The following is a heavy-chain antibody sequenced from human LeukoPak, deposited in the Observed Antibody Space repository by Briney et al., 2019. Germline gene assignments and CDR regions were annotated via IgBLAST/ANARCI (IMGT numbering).Heavy chain of an antibody. CDR3: ARAGYSYGTGYYFDY. D-gene: IGHD5-18*01. V-gene: IGHV4-59*01. J-gene: IGHJ4*02. CDR2: IYYTGAT. CDR1: GGSISSYY. Sequence: SETLSLTCTVSGGSISSYYWSWIRLPPGKGLEWIGYIYYTGATYYNPFLKSRVTISLDTSKNQFSLKLSSVTAADAAVYYCARAGYSYGTGYYFDYWGQGALVTVSS.